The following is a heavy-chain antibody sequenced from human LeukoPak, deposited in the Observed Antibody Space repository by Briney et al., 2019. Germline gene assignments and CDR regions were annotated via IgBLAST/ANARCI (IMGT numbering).Heavy chain of an antibody. V-gene: IGHV3-72*01. CDR3: SRAQSNGDYFDY. Sequence: GGSLRLSCAASGFTFSDHYMDWVRQAPGKGLEWVGRIRNKANSYSTDYAASVKGRFTISRDNSKHSLYLQMNSLRTEDTAVYYCSRAQSNGDYFDYWGQGTLVTVSS. CDR2: IRNKANSYST. J-gene: IGHJ4*02. CDR1: GFTFSDHY. D-gene: IGHD4-17*01.